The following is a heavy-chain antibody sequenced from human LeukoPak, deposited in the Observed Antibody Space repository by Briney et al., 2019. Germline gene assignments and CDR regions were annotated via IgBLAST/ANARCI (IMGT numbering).Heavy chain of an antibody. CDR3: AKDMGNDYDILTGYYYYSGMDV. D-gene: IGHD3-9*01. CDR2: IRYDGSNK. V-gene: IGHV3-30*02. Sequence: GGSLRLSCAASGVTFSSYGMHWVRQAPGKGLEWVAFIRYDGSNKYYADSVNGGFTISRDNSKNTLYLQMNSLRAEDTDVYYCAKDMGNDYDILTGYYYYSGMDVWGQGTTVTVSS. J-gene: IGHJ6*02. CDR1: GVTFSSYG.